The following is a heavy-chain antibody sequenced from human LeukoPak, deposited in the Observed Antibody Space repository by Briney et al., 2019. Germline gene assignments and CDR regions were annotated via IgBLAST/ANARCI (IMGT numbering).Heavy chain of an antibody. CDR1: GGSISSSSYY. CDR2: IYYSGST. D-gene: IGHD3-22*01. CDR3: AREANGDYYDSRRDWFDP. Sequence: SETLSLTCTVSGGSISSSSYYWGWIRQPPGKGLEWFGSIYYSGSTYYNPSLKSRVTISVDTSKNQFSLKLSSVTAADTAVYYCAREANGDYYDSRRDWFDPWGQGTLVTVSS. J-gene: IGHJ5*02. V-gene: IGHV4-39*07.